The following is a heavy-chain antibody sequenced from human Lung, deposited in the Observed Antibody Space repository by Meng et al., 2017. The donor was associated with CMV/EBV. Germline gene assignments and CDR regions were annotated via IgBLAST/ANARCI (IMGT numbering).Heavy chain of an antibody. J-gene: IGHJ6*04. CDR2: IYYSGST. CDR3: ARGGYYDFWSGYSYYYYYGREV. D-gene: IGHD3-3*01. CDR1: GGSISSYY. Sequence: GSLRLXCTVSGGSISSYYWSWIRQPPGKGLEWIGYIYYSGSTNYNPSLKSRVTISVDTSKNQFSLKLSSVTAADTAVYYCARGGYYDFWSGYSYYYYYGREVWGTWTXVNVAS. V-gene: IGHV4-59*01.